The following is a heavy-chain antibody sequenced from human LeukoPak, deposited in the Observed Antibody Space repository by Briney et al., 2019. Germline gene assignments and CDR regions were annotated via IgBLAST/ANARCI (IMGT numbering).Heavy chain of an antibody. CDR3: AKDLNPYGDYYYYMDV. J-gene: IGHJ6*03. CDR1: GDSVSSNSAA. D-gene: IGHD4-17*01. CDR2: TYYRSKWYN. Sequence: SQTLSLTCAISGDSVSSNSAAWNWIRQSPSRGLEWLGRTYYRSKWYNDYAVSVKSRITINPDTSKNQFSLQLNSVTPEDTAVYYCAKDLNPYGDYYYYMDVWGKGTTVTVSS. V-gene: IGHV6-1*01.